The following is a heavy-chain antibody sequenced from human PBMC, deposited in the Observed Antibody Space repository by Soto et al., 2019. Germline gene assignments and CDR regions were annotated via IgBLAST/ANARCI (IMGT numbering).Heavy chain of an antibody. V-gene: IGHV1-69*13. CDR3: GRDSRNREWLGGMDV. J-gene: IGHJ6*02. D-gene: IGHD3-3*01. Sequence: SVKVSCKASGGTFSSYAISWVRQAPGQGLEWTGGIIPIFGTANYAQKFQGRVTITADESTSTAYMELSSLRSEDTAVYYCGRDSRNREWLGGMDVWGQGTTVTVS. CDR1: GGTFSSYA. CDR2: IIPIFGTA.